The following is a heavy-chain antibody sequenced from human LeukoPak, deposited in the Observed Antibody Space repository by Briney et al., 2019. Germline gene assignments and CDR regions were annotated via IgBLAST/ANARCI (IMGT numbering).Heavy chain of an antibody. D-gene: IGHD1-14*01. J-gene: IGHJ4*02. CDR2: IYHSGST. CDR3: ASDDNIRSFDY. CDR1: DYSISSAYY. V-gene: IGHV4-38-2*02. Sequence: NPSETLSLTCTVSDYSISSAYYWGSIRQPPGKGLEWIGSIYHSGSTYYNPSLKSRVTISVVTSKNQFSLRVTSVTAADTAVYYCASDDNIRSFDYWGQGTLVTVSS.